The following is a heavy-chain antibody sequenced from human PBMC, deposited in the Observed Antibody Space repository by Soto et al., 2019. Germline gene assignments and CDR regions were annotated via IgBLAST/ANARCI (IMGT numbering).Heavy chain of an antibody. J-gene: IGHJ5*02. Sequence: QVQLVQSAAEVKKPGASVKVSCKVSGYTLTELSMHWVRQAPGKGLEWMGGFDPEDGETIYAQKFQGRVTMTEDRSTDTAYMELSSLRSEDTAVYYCATLFEHDSSCYYPNWFDPWGQGTLVTVSS. CDR2: FDPEDGET. CDR1: GYTLTELS. CDR3: ATLFEHDSSCYYPNWFDP. V-gene: IGHV1-24*01. D-gene: IGHD3-22*01.